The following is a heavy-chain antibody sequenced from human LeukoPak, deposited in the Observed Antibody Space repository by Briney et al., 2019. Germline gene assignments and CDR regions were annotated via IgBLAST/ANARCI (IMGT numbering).Heavy chain of an antibody. CDR1: GGTFSSYA. V-gene: IGHV1-69*05. CDR3: ARGAWLSYYYMDV. Sequence: SVKVSCKASGGTFSSYAISWVRQAPGQGLEWMGGIIPIFGTANYAQKFQGRVTITTDESPSTAYMELSSLRSEDAAVYYCARGAWLSYYYMDVWGKGTTVTVSS. D-gene: IGHD3-3*01. J-gene: IGHJ6*03. CDR2: IIPIFGTA.